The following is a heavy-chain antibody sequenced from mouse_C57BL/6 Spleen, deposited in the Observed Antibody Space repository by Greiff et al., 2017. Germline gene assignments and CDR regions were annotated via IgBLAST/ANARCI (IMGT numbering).Heavy chain of an antibody. CDR2: IDPSDSYT. CDR1: GYTFTSYW. D-gene: IGHD1-1*01. V-gene: IGHV1-69*01. Sequence: QVQLQQPGAELVMPGASVKLSCKASGYTFTSYWMHWVKQRPGQGLEWIGEIDPSDSYTNYNQKFKGKSTLTVDKSSSTAYMQLRSLTSEDSAVYYCAGRCTAVVEGRWYFDVWGTGTTVTVSS. CDR3: AGRCTAVVEGRWYFDV. J-gene: IGHJ1*03.